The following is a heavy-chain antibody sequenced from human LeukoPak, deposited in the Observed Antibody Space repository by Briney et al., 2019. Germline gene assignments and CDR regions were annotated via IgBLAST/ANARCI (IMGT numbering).Heavy chain of an antibody. Sequence: GGSLRLSCAASGFTFSNYGMHWVRQAPGKGLEWVAFIRFDGSNKYYADSVKGRFTISRDNAKNSLYLQMNSLRAEDTAVYYCARDDYDYGDYLDYWGQGTLVTVSS. CDR2: IRFDGSNK. J-gene: IGHJ4*02. CDR3: ARDDYDYGDYLDY. D-gene: IGHD4-17*01. CDR1: GFTFSNYG. V-gene: IGHV3-30*02.